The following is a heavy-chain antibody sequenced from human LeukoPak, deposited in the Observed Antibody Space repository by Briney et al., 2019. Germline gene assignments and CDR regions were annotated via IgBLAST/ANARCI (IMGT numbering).Heavy chain of an antibody. Sequence: GGSLRLSCAASGFTFSSYWMSWVRQAPGKGPEWVANIKQDGSEKYYVDSVKGRFTISRDNAKNSLYLQMNSLRAEDTAVYYCAKDGNMVRGPKGYYYYYMDVWGKGTTVTISS. CDR3: AKDGNMVRGPKGYYYYYMDV. D-gene: IGHD3-10*01. V-gene: IGHV3-7*03. J-gene: IGHJ6*03. CDR2: IKQDGSEK. CDR1: GFTFSSYW.